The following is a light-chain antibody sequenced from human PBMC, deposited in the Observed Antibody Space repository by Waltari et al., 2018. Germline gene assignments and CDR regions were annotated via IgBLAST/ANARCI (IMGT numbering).Light chain of an antibody. Sequence: HLMLTQSPSASASLGASVKLTCTLSSGHSHYPIACHQQQPEKGPRYLMTVNSDGSHIKGDGIPDRFSGSSSGAERYLTISSLQSEDETDYYCQTGGFGIWVFGGGTKLTVL. CDR1: SGHSHYP. CDR2: VNSDGSH. V-gene: IGLV4-69*01. CDR3: QTGGFGIWV. J-gene: IGLJ3*02.